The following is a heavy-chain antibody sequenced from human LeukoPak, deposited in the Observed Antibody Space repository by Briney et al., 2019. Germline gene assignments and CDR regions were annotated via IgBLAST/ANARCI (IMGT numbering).Heavy chain of an antibody. CDR2: INHSGST. J-gene: IGHJ4*02. D-gene: IGHD3-16*02. CDR1: GGSFSGYY. CDR3: ARGHYDYVWGSYRYTGGFFDY. Sequence: SETLSLTCAVYGGSFSGYYWSWIRRPPGKGLEWIGEINHSGSTNYNPSLKSRVTISVDTSKNQFSLKLSSVTAADTAVYYCARGHYDYVWGSYRYTGGFFDYWGQGTLVTVSS. V-gene: IGHV4-34*01.